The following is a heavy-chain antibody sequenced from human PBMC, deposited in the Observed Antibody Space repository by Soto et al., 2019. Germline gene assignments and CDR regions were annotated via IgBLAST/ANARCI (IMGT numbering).Heavy chain of an antibody. CDR1: GASVSSGTHF. CDR3: ARGLRPYCSTTTCYPADVV. D-gene: IGHD2-2*01. CDR2: IHYRGST. Sequence: QVQLQESGPGLVKPSETLSLTCTVSGASVSSGTHFWSWIRQPTGKGLAWIGNIHYRGSTHYNPSLRGRVTISLEMSTNQFPLNVTSVTAANTAVYFCARGLRPYCSTTTCYPADVVWGQGTTVTVSS. J-gene: IGHJ6*02. V-gene: IGHV4-61*01.